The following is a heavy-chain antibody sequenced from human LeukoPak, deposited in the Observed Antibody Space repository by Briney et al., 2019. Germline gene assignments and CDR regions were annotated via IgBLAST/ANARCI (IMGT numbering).Heavy chain of an antibody. Sequence: PGGSLRLSCAASGFTFSSYSMNWVRQAPGKGLEWVSSISSSSSYIYYADSVKGRFTISRDSAKNSLYLQMNSLRAEDTAVYYCAKEEYRGRGVFFDYWGQGTLVTVSS. D-gene: IGHD3-10*01. CDR3: AKEEYRGRGVFFDY. J-gene: IGHJ4*02. V-gene: IGHV3-21*01. CDR2: ISSSSSYI. CDR1: GFTFSSYS.